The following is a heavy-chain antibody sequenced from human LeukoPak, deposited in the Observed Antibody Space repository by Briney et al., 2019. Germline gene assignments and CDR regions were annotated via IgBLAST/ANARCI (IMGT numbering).Heavy chain of an antibody. V-gene: IGHV4-59*08. CDR1: GGSFSCYY. CDR3: ARKWQWLDPFDY. CDR2: IYYSGRT. J-gene: IGHJ4*02. Sequence: XETLSLTFAVYGGSFSCYYWSWIRRPPGKGLEWIGCIYYSGRTNYNPSLKSRVTISVDTSKTQFSLKLSSVTAADTAVYYCARKWQWLDPFDYWGQGTLVTVSS. D-gene: IGHD6-19*01.